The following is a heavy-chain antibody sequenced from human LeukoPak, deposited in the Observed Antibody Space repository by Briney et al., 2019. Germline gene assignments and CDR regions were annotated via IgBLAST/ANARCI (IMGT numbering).Heavy chain of an antibody. Sequence: PGGSLRLSCAASRFTVSSNYMSWVRQAPGKGLEWVSVIYSGGSTYYADSVKGQFTISRHNSKNTLYLQMNSLRAEDTAVYYCARDHYDSSGYYGWFDPWGQGTLVTVSS. V-gene: IGHV3-53*04. J-gene: IGHJ5*02. CDR2: IYSGGST. CDR1: RFTVSSNY. CDR3: ARDHYDSSGYYGWFDP. D-gene: IGHD3-22*01.